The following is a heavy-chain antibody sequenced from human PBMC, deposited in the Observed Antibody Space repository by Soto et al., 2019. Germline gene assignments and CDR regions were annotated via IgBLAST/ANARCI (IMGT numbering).Heavy chain of an antibody. V-gene: IGHV5-51*01. CDR1: GYDFTDYW. D-gene: IGHD6-19*01. J-gene: IGHJ4*02. CDR3: ARRQSNGWYVAGYDH. CDR2: ISPSNSETSET. Sequence: PGESLKICCKVSGYDFTDYWIGWVRQMPGKGLQWMGIISPSNSETSETRYSPSLQGQVTISADRSISTAYLQWSSLRASDTAIYYCARRQSNGWYVAGYDHWGQGTLVTVSS.